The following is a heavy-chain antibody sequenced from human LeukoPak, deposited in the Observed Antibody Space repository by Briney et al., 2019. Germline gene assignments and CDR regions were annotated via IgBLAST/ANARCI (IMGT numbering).Heavy chain of an antibody. CDR2: IIPILGIA. CDR1: GGTFSSYA. Sequence: SVKVSCKASGGTFSSYAISWVRQAPGQGVEWVGRIIPILGIANYAQKFQGRVTITADKSTSTAYMELSSLRSEDTAVYYCARGGSSGPFDYWGQGTLVTVSS. V-gene: IGHV1-69*04. D-gene: IGHD6-19*01. CDR3: ARGGSSGPFDY. J-gene: IGHJ4*02.